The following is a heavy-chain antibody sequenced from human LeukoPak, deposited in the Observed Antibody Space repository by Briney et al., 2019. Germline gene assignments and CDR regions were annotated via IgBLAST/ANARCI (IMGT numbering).Heavy chain of an antibody. CDR3: AKDTGERLGILTGYYRSRKSYFDY. D-gene: IGHD3-9*01. CDR1: GFTFSSYA. J-gene: IGHJ4*02. V-gene: IGHV3-30*04. CDR2: ISYEGRNK. Sequence: GGSLRLSCAASGFTFSSYAMHWVRQAPGKGLEWVAVISYEGRNKYHADSVKGRFSISRDNSKNTLSLQMNSLRAEDTAVYYCAKDTGERLGILTGYYRSRKSYFDYWGQGTLVTVSS.